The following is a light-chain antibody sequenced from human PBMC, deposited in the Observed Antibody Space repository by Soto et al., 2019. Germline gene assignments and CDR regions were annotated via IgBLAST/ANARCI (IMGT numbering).Light chain of an antibody. CDR2: AAS. CDR3: QQSYSTPSLT. J-gene: IGKJ4*01. Sequence: DIQMTQSPSSLSASVGDRVTNTCRASQSIDKYLNWYQQKPGKGPNLLIYAASNLRTGVPSRFSGSRSGTDFTLTISTLLPEDFATYFCQQSYSTPSLTFGGGTKVEIK. CDR1: QSIDKY. V-gene: IGKV1-39*01.